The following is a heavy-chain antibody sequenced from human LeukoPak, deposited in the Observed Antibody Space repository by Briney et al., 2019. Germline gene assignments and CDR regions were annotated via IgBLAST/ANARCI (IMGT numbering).Heavy chain of an antibody. CDR2: ISAGGGST. Sequence: GGSLRRSCAASGFTFSSYAMNWVRQAPGKGLFWVSGISAGGGSTYYADSVKGRFTISRDNSRNTLYLQMNSLRAEDTAVYYCAKDAAGPEYWGQGTLVTVSS. J-gene: IGHJ4*02. CDR1: GFTFSSYA. CDR3: AKDAAGPEY. D-gene: IGHD6-13*01. V-gene: IGHV3-23*01.